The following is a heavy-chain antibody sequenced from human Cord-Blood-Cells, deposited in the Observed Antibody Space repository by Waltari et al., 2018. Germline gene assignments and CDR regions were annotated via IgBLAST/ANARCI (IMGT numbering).Heavy chain of an antibody. J-gene: IGHJ1*01. CDR2: IYYSGST. CDR1: GGSISSSSYY. CDR3: ARQYCSGGSCYEYFQH. D-gene: IGHD2-15*01. V-gene: IGHV4-39*01. Sequence: QLQLQESGPGLVKPSETLSLTCTVSGGSISSSSYYWGWIRQPPGKGLEWIGSIYYSGSTYYNPSLKSRCTISVDTSKNQFSLKLSSVTAADTAVYYCARQYCSGGSCYEYFQHWGQGTLVTVSS.